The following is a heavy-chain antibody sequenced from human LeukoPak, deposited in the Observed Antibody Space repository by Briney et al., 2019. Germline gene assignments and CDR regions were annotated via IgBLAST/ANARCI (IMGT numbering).Heavy chain of an antibody. CDR3: AREDGGGIDY. Sequence: PGGSLRLSCAASKFTFSSYAMNWVRQAPGKGLEWVSSITSSSSYMYYADSVKGRFTISRDNAKNSLYLQMNSLRAEDTAIYYRAREDGGGIDYWGQGTLVTVSS. V-gene: IGHV3-21*01. D-gene: IGHD5-24*01. CDR2: ITSSSSYM. J-gene: IGHJ4*02. CDR1: KFTFSSYA.